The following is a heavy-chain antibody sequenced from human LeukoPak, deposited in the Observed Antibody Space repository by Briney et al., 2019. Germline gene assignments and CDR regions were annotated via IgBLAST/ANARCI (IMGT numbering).Heavy chain of an antibody. J-gene: IGHJ4*02. Sequence: SVKVSCKASGGTFSNYGISWVRQAPGQGLEWMGGIIPIFDTATYAQQFQGRVTITADESMSTAYMELTSLRSEDTAVYYCARAMGYSSGWYPLDYWGQGTLVSVSS. V-gene: IGHV1-69*13. CDR1: GGTFSNYG. CDR2: IIPIFDTA. D-gene: IGHD6-13*01. CDR3: ARAMGYSSGWYPLDY.